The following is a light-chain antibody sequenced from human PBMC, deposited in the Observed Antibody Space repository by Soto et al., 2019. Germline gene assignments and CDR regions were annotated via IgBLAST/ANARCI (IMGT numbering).Light chain of an antibody. CDR1: SSDVGAYNF. J-gene: IGLJ2*01. Sequence: QPVVTQPASVSGSPGQSITISCTGTSSDVGAYNFVSWYQQFPGKAPKLMIYEVSNRPSGVSDRFSGSKSGNTASLIISGFQAEDEADYYCSSQTGSATMVFGGGTQLTVL. CDR3: SSQTGSATMV. V-gene: IGLV2-14*01. CDR2: EVS.